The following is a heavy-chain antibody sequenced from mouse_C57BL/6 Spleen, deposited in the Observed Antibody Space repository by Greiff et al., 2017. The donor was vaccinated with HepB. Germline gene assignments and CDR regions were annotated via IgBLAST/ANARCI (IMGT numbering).Heavy chain of an antibody. CDR3: ARGGLPAWFAY. Sequence: VQLQQPGAELVKPGASVKLSCKASGYTFTSYWMQWVKQRPGQGLEWIGEIDPSDSYTNYNQKFKGKATLTVDKSSSTAYMQLSSLTSEDSAVYYCARGGLPAWFAYWGQGTLVTVSA. V-gene: IGHV1-50*01. CDR1: GYTFTSYW. D-gene: IGHD2-4*01. CDR2: IDPSDSYT. J-gene: IGHJ3*01.